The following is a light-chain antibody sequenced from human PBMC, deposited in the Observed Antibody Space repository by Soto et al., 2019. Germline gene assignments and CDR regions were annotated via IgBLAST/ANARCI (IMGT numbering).Light chain of an antibody. Sequence: DIQMTQSPSTLSASVGDRVTITCRASPSISSWLAWYQQKPGKAPNLLIYKASSLESGVPSRFRGIGSGTEFTLTISGLQPDDFATYYCQQCNNYPWTLGQGTRVELK. CDR3: QQCNNYPWT. CDR2: KAS. CDR1: PSISSW. J-gene: IGKJ1*01. V-gene: IGKV1-5*03.